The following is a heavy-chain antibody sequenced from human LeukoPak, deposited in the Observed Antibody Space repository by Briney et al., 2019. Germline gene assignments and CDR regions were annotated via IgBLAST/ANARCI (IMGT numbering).Heavy chain of an antibody. CDR3: ARAVYDFWSGYPPGYYYMDV. CDR2: IYDSGST. D-gene: IGHD3-3*01. V-gene: IGHV4-59*01. J-gene: IGHJ6*03. Sequence: PSETLSLTCTVSGGSISSYYWSWIRQPPGKGLEWIGYIYDSGSTNYNPSLKSRVTISVDTSKNQFSLKLSSVTAADTAVYYCARAVYDFWSGYPPGYYYMDVWGKGTTVTVSS. CDR1: GGSISSYY.